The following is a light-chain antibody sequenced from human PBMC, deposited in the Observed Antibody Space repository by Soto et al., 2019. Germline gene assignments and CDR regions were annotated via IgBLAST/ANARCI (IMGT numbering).Light chain of an antibody. V-gene: IGKV1-39*01. CDR2: AAS. CDR1: QSISSD. Sequence: DIQMTQSPSSLSASVGDRVTITCRASQSISSDLNGYQQKPGKAPKLLIYAASSLQSGVPSRFSGRGSGTDLALTISSLQPEDFATYYCHQSYSTLPWTFGQGTKVDI. J-gene: IGKJ1*01. CDR3: HQSYSTLPWT.